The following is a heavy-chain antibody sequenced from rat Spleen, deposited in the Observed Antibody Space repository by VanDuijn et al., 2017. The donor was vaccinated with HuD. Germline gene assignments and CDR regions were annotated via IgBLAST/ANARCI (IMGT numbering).Heavy chain of an antibody. Sequence: EVQLVESGGGLVQPGRSLKLSCAASGFTFSDYNMAWVRQAPKKGLEWVATISTRGGSTYYRDSVKGRFTISRDNAKSTLFLQMDSLRSDDTATYYCARQWDYWGQGVMVTVSS. CDR1: GFTFSDYN. J-gene: IGHJ2*01. CDR2: ISTRGGST. CDR3: ARQWDY. V-gene: IGHV5S23*01.